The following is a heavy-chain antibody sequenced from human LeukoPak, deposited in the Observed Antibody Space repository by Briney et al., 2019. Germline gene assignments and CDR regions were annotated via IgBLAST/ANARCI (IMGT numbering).Heavy chain of an antibody. D-gene: IGHD3-3*01. V-gene: IGHV1-8*01. CDR1: GYTFTSYD. CDR3: ARVELYYDFWSGYYQSGDFDY. Sequence: ASVKVSCKASGYTFTSYDINWVRQATGQGLEWMGWMGPYSGNTGYAQKFQGRVTMTRNTSISTAYMELGSLRSEDTAVYYCARVELYYDFWSGYYQSGDFDYWGQGTLVTVSS. CDR2: MGPYSGNT. J-gene: IGHJ4*02.